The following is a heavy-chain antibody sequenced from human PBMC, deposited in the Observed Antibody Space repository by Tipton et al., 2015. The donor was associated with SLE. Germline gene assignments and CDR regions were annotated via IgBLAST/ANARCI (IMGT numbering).Heavy chain of an antibody. D-gene: IGHD1-26*01. J-gene: IGHJ6*02. CDR1: GGSISSSSYY. V-gene: IGHV4-39*07. CDR3: ARDCGGSYLPLEEYYGMDV. Sequence: TLSLTCTVSGGSISSSSYYWGWIRQPPGKGLEWIGSIYYSGSTYYNPSLKSRDTISVDTSKNQFSLKLSSVTAADTAVYYCARDCGGSYLPLEEYYGMDVWGQGTTVTVSS. CDR2: IYYSGST.